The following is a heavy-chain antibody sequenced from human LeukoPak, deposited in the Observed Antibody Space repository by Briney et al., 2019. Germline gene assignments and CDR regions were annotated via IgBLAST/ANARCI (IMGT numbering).Heavy chain of an antibody. J-gene: IGHJ5*02. CDR3: ARADYGDYVWFDP. CDR2: INPNSGGT. D-gene: IGHD4-17*01. Sequence: GASVKVSCKASGYTFTGYYMHWVRQAPGQGLEWMGRINPNSGGTNYAQKFQGRVTITRDTSISTAYMELSRLRSDDTAVYYCARADYGDYVWFDPWGQGTLVTVSS. V-gene: IGHV1-2*06. CDR1: GYTFTGYY.